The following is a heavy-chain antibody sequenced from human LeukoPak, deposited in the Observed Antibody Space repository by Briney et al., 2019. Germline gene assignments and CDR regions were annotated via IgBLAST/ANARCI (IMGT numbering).Heavy chain of an antibody. Sequence: GGSLRLSCAASGFTFSDYYMSWIRQAPGKGLEWVSYISSSGSTIYYADSVKGRFTISRDNAKNSLYLQMNSLRAEDTAVYYRARGNDYGDYEPPLPDYWGQGTLVTVSS. CDR2: ISSSGSTI. CDR3: ARGNDYGDYEPPLPDY. CDR1: GFTFSDYY. V-gene: IGHV3-11*04. D-gene: IGHD4-17*01. J-gene: IGHJ4*02.